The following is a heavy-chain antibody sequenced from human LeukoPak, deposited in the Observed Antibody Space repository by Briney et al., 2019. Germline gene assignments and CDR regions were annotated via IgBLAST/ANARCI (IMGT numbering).Heavy chain of an antibody. CDR2: IYYSGST. J-gene: IGHJ4*02. V-gene: IGHV4-30-4*01. Sequence: SETLPLTCTVSGGSISSGDYYWSWIRQPPGKGLEWIGYIYYSGSTYYNPSLKSRVTISVDTSKNQFSLKLSSVTAADTAVYYCARMACSSPGDFDYWGQGTLVTVSS. CDR3: ARMACSSPGDFDY. CDR1: GGSISSGDYY. D-gene: IGHD6-13*01.